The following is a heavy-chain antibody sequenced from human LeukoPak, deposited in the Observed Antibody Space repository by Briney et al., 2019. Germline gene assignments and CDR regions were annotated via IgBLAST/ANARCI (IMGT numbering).Heavy chain of an antibody. CDR3: ARESLGYKNWFDP. CDR2: IYSGGST. J-gene: IGHJ5*02. D-gene: IGHD5-24*01. V-gene: IGHV3-53*01. CDR1: GFTVSSNC. Sequence: PGGSLRLSCAASGFTVSSNCMSWVRQAPGKGLEWVSVIYSGGSTYYADSVKGRFTISRDNSKNTLYLQMNSLRAEDTAVYYCARESLGYKNWFDPWGQGTLVTVSS.